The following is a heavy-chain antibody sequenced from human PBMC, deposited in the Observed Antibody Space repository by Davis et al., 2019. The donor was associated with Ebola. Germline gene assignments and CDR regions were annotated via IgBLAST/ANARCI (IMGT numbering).Heavy chain of an antibody. J-gene: IGHJ6*02. Sequence: GSLRLSCAASGYSFSTYSMHWVRQAPGKGLEWVSYISHRGTLIYYADSVKGRFTISRDNAKNSLYLQMNSLRDEDTALYYCVRGVVVVASIYGLDVWGQGTTVTVSS. CDR3: VRGVVVVASIYGLDV. D-gene: IGHD2-15*01. V-gene: IGHV3-48*02. CDR2: ISHRGTLI. CDR1: GYSFSTYS.